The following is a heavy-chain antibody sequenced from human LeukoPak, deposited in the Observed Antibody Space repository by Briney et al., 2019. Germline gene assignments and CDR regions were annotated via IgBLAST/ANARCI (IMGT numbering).Heavy chain of an antibody. D-gene: IGHD5-18*01. CDR3: ARLPRYSYGY. Sequence: PGGSLRLSCAASGFTLSSYSMNWVRQAPGKGLEWVSYISSRSATIYYADSVKGGFTISRDNAKNSLYLQMNSLRAEDTAVYYCARLPRYSYGYWGQGTLVTVSS. CDR2: ISSRSATI. V-gene: IGHV3-48*01. CDR1: GFTLSSYS. J-gene: IGHJ4*02.